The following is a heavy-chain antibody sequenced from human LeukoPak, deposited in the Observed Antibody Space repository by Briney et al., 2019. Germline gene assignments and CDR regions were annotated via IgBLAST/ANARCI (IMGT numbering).Heavy chain of an antibody. CDR1: GFTFNNYA. V-gene: IGHV3-23*01. D-gene: IGHD2-21*02. J-gene: IGHJ4*02. CDR3: ARFKGAYCGGDCPIDY. Sequence: PGGSLRLSCSASGFTFNNYAMLWVRQAPGKGLEWVSGLSGSGGITNYANSVKGRFTISRDNFENTLFLQMNSLRAEDTAVYYCARFKGAYCGGDCPIDYWGQGTLVTVSS. CDR2: LSGSGGIT.